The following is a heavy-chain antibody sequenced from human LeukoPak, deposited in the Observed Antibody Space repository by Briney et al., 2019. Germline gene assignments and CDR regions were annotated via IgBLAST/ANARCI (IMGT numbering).Heavy chain of an antibody. CDR3: ARGSGDFDY. D-gene: IGHD6-19*01. CDR2: ISWSSGSI. Sequence: GVPLRLFCAASGFTFDDYAMHWVRQAPGKGLEWVSGISWSSGSIVYADSVKGRFTISRDNAKNSLYLQMNSLRAEDTAVYYCARGSGDFDYWGQGTLVTVSS. V-gene: IGHV3-9*01. CDR1: GFTFDDYA. J-gene: IGHJ4*02.